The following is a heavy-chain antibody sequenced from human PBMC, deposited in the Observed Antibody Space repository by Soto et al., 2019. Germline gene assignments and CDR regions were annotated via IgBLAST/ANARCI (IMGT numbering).Heavy chain of an antibody. J-gene: IGHJ6*02. CDR1: GFTFSSYS. D-gene: IGHD3-10*01. Sequence: SLRLSCAASGFTFSSYSMNWVRQAPGKGLEWVSYISSSSSTIYYADSVKGRFTISRDNAKNSLYLQMNSLRDEDTAVYYCARDFPGYGSGSYYKARALVGYGMDVWGQGTTVTVSS. CDR3: ARDFPGYGSGSYYKARALVGYGMDV. V-gene: IGHV3-48*02. CDR2: ISSSSSTI.